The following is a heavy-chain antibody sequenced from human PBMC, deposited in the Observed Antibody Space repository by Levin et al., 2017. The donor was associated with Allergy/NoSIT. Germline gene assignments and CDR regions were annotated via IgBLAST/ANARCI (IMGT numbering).Heavy chain of an antibody. J-gene: IGHJ6*02. Sequence: PGESLKISCKASGYTFTSYGISWVRQAPGQGLEWMGWISAYNGNTNYAQKLQGRVTMTTDTSTSTAYMELRSLRSDDTAVYYCARAGYCTNGVCYPYYYYGMDVWGQGTTVTVSS. V-gene: IGHV1-18*01. CDR2: ISAYNGNT. CDR3: ARAGYCTNGVCYPYYYYGMDV. D-gene: IGHD2-8*01. CDR1: GYTFTSYG.